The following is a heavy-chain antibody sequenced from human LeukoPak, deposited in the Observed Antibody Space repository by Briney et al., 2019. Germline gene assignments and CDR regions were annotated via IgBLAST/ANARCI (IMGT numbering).Heavy chain of an antibody. CDR2: IIPILGIA. J-gene: IGHJ4*02. CDR3: ARDREGSGWNY. D-gene: IGHD6-19*01. CDR1: GGTFSSYA. V-gene: IGHV1-69*04. Sequence: SVKVSCKASGGTFSSYAIGWVRQAPGQGLEWMGRIIPILGIANYAQKFQGRVTITADKSTSTAYMELSSLRSEDTAVYYCARDREGSGWNYWGQGTLVTVSS.